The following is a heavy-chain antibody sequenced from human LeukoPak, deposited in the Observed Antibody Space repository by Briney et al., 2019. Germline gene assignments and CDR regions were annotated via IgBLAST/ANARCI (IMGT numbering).Heavy chain of an antibody. D-gene: IGHD3-10*01. CDR2: ISGSGGDT. V-gene: IGHV3-23*01. CDR1: GFTFSSYA. CDR3: ASHYYGSGSFYYPDYYYYMDV. Sequence: GGSLRLSCTASGFTFSSYAMSWVRQAPGKGLEWVSGISGSGGDTVYADSVKGRFTISRDNSKNSLYLQMNSLRAEDTAVYYCASHYYGSGSFYYPDYYYYMDVWGKGTTVTISS. J-gene: IGHJ6*03.